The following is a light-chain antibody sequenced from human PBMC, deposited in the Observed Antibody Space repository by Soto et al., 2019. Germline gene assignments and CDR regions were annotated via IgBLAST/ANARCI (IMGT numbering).Light chain of an antibody. CDR1: SSNIGAGYD. Sequence: QSVLTQPPSVSGAPGQRVTISCTGSSSNIGAGYDVHWYQQLPGTAPKLLIYGNSNRPSGVPDRFSGSNSGPSASLAIAGLQAEYEADSYGQSYDISLTGVVFGGVTELTVL. V-gene: IGLV1-40*01. J-gene: IGLJ2*01. CDR3: QSYDISLTGVV. CDR2: GNS.